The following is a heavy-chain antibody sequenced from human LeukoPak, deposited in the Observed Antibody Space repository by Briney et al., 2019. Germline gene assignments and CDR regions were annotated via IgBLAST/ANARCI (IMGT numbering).Heavy chain of an antibody. J-gene: IGHJ4*02. CDR1: GGTFSNYA. V-gene: IGHV1-69*05. CDR3: ARVQSGGYCSSGSCFDY. CDR2: IIPIFGTA. D-gene: IGHD2-15*01. Sequence: GASVKVSCKASGGTFSNYAINWVRQAPGQGLEWMGGIIPIFGTANYAQKFQGRVTMTRDTSTSTVYMELSSLRSEDTAVYYCARVQSGGYCSSGSCFDYWGQGTLVTVSS.